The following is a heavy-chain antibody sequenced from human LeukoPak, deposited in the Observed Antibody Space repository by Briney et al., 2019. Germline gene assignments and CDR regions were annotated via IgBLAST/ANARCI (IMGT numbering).Heavy chain of an antibody. J-gene: IGHJ4*02. CDR1: GFTFSSYG. CDR3: ARGHPLLWFGELLVDY. D-gene: IGHD3-10*01. Sequence: GGSLRLSCAASGFTFSSYGMHWVRQAPGKGLEWVANIKQDGSEKYYVDSVKGRFTISRDNAKNSLYLQMNSLRAEDTAVYYCARGHPLLWFGELLVDYWGQGTLVTVSS. V-gene: IGHV3-7*01. CDR2: IKQDGSEK.